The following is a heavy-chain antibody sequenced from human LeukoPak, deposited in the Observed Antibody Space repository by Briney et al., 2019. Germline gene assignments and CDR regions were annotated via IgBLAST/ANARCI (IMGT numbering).Heavy chain of an antibody. J-gene: IGHJ4*02. CDR3: ARGLPYYDV. V-gene: IGHV3-33*01. D-gene: IGHD3-10*02. Sequence: GRSLRLSCAASGFTFSSYGMHWVRQAPGKGLEWVAVIWYDGSNKYYADSVKGRFTISRDNSKNTLYLQMNSLRAEDTAVYYCARGLPYYDVWGQGTLVTVSS. CDR1: GFTFSSYG. CDR2: IWYDGSNK.